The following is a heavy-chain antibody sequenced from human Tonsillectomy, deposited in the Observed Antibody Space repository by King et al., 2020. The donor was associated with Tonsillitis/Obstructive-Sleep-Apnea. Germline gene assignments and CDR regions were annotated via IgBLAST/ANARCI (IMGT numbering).Heavy chain of an antibody. V-gene: IGHV4-59*01. Sequence: QLQESGPGLVKPSETLSLTCTVSGGSISSSYWSWIRQPPGKGLEWIGYIYYSVSTNYNPSLKSRVTISVDTSKNQFSLRLSSVTAADTAVYYCARDMVLEAGGDAFDIWGQGTMVTVSS. J-gene: IGHJ3*02. CDR2: IYYSVST. CDR3: ARDMVLEAGGDAFDI. CDR1: GGSISSSY. D-gene: IGHD2-8*01.